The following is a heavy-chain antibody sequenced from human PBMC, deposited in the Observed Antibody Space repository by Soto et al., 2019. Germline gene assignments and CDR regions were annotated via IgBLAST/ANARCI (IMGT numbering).Heavy chain of an antibody. CDR3: AFNSGSGSYYFDY. J-gene: IGHJ4*02. Sequence: EVQLLESGGGLVQPGGSLRLSCAASGFTFSSYAMWWVRKAPGKGLECVSATSGGGGTTYSADSVKGRFTISRDNSKNTLYLQMNSLRAEDTAVYYCAFNSGSGSYYFDYWGQGTLVTVSS. D-gene: IGHD3-10*01. CDR1: GFTFSSYA. V-gene: IGHV3-23*01. CDR2: TSGGGGTT.